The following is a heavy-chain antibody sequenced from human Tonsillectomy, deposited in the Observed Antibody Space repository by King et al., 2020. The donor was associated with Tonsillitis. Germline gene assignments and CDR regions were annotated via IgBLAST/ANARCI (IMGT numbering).Heavy chain of an antibody. CDR3: AKAERWYNGTYYRDLYYFDL. J-gene: IGHJ4*02. CDR2: ISASGGST. Sequence: VQLVESGGGLVQPGGSLRLSCAASGFSFITYAMSWVRQAPGKELEWVSSISASGGSTYHADSLKGRFTISRDNSKNTLYLEMDSLRAEDTALYYCAKAERWYNGTYYRDLYYFDLWGQGTLVTVSS. V-gene: IGHV3-23*04. CDR1: GFSFITYA. D-gene: IGHD1-26*01.